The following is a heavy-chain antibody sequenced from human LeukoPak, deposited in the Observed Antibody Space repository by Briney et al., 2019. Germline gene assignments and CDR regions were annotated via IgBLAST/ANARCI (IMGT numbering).Heavy chain of an antibody. CDR3: ARDPLMVRGVIITKYFQH. V-gene: IGHV3-74*01. D-gene: IGHD3-10*01. CDR1: GFTFSSYW. CDR2: INSDGSST. Sequence: HPGGSLRLPCAASGFTFSSYWMHWVRQAPGKGLVWVSRINSDGSSTSYADSVKGRFTISRDNSKNTLYLHMNSLRAEDTAVYYCARDPLMVRGVIITKYFQHWGQGTLVTVSS. J-gene: IGHJ1*01.